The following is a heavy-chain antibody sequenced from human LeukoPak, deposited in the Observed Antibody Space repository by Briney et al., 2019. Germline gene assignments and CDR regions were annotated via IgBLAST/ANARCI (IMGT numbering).Heavy chain of an antibody. CDR3: ATAPFNWNAGDY. CDR2: FDPEDGET. D-gene: IGHD1-1*01. J-gene: IGHJ4*02. CDR1: GYTLTELS. Sequence: ASVKVSCKVSGYTLTELSMHWVRQAPGKGLEWMGGFDPEDGETIYAQKFQGRVTMAEDTSTDTAYMELSSLRSEDTAVYYCATAPFNWNAGDYWGQGTLVTVSS. V-gene: IGHV1-24*01.